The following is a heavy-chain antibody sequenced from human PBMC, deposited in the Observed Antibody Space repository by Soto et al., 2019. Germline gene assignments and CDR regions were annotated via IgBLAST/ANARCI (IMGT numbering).Heavy chain of an antibody. Sequence: SETLSLTCTVSGGSISSYYWSWIRQPPGKGLEWIGYIYYSGSTNYNPSLKSRVTISVDTSKNQFSLKLSPVTAADTAVYYCARQSSGYDFWSGREYYYYYYMDVWGKGTTVTVSS. J-gene: IGHJ6*03. CDR1: GGSISSYY. CDR3: ARQSSGYDFWSGREYYYYYYMDV. CDR2: IYYSGST. D-gene: IGHD3-3*01. V-gene: IGHV4-59*08.